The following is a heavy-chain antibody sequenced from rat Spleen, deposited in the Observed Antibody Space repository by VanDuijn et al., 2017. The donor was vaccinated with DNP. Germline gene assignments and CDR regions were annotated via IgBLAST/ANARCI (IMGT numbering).Heavy chain of an antibody. J-gene: IGHJ4*01. CDR1: GFSLSSYG. V-gene: IGHV2-4*01. CDR3: TRDGSPYYSSYMDVMDA. D-gene: IGHD1-2*01. CDR2: IWSGGTT. Sequence: QVQLRESGPGLVQPSQTLSLTCTVSGFSLSSYGVIWVRQPPGKGLEWMGVIWSGGTTAYNSALKSRLSISRDTSKSQVFLKMNSLQAEDTAIYYCTRDGSPYYSSYMDVMDAWGRGASVTVSS.